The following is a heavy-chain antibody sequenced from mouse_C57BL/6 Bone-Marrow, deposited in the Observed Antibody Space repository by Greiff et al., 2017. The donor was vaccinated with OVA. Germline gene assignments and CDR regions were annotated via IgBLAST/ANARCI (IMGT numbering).Heavy chain of an antibody. V-gene: IGHV5-17*01. CDR3: ARPGYSWQGAMDY. J-gene: IGHJ4*01. CDR1: GFTFSDYG. Sequence: EVKLVESGGGLVKPGGSLKLSCAASGFTFSDYGMHWVRQAPEKGLEWVAYISSGSSTIYYADTVKGRFTISRDNAKNTLFLQMTSLRSEDTAMYYCARPGYSWQGAMDYWGQGTSVTVSS. D-gene: IGHD6-1*01. CDR2: ISSGSSTI.